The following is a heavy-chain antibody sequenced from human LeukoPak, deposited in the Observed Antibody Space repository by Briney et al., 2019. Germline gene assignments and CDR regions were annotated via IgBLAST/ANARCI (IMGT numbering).Heavy chain of an antibody. Sequence: ASVKVSCKASGGTFSSYAISWVRQAPGQGLEWMGWISAYNGNTNYAQKLQGRVTMTTDTSTSTAYMELRSLRSDDTAVYYCARDSHYGDYGGVDWFDPWGQGTLVTVSS. D-gene: IGHD4-17*01. J-gene: IGHJ5*02. V-gene: IGHV1-18*01. CDR1: GGTFSSYA. CDR2: ISAYNGNT. CDR3: ARDSHYGDYGGVDWFDP.